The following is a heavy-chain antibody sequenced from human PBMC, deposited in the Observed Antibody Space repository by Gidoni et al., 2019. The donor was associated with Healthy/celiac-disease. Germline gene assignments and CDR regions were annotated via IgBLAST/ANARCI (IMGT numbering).Heavy chain of an antibody. V-gene: IGHV1-58*01. J-gene: IGHJ2*01. CDR1: GFTFTSPA. CDR3: AACPFGPRGYRFGNRYFDL. CDR2: IVVGRGNT. Sequence: QMQLVQSGPAVKKPGTSVKVSCKASGFTFTSPAVQRVRQARGQRLEWVGWIVVGRGNTNYAQKFQERSPITRELSPNTAYLEPMNLRSEGPAVYYWAACPFGPRGYRFGNRYFDLWGRGTLVPVSS. D-gene: IGHD5-18*01.